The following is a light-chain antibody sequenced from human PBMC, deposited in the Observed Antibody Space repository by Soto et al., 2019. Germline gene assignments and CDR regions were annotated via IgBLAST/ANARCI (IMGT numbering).Light chain of an antibody. J-gene: IGKJ1*01. V-gene: IGKV3-15*01. CDR2: GAS. CDR1: QTVRNN. CDR3: QQYNNRWT. Sequence: TLSCSASQTVRNNYLAWYQQKPGQAPRLLIYGASTRATGIPSRFSGSGSGTEFTLTISSLQSEDFAVYYCQQYNNRWTFGQGTKVDIK.